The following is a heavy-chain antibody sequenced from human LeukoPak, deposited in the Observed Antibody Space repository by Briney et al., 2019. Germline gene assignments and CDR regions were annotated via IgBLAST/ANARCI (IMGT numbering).Heavy chain of an antibody. CDR2: MSPDGNKK. D-gene: IGHD3-10*01. CDR3: ARDLIGRYTFDY. CDR1: GFTFSDYN. Sequence: GRSLRLSCAASGFTFSDYNMHWVRQPPGKGLDWVALMSPDGNKKYYADSVKGRFTISRDNSTNTVDLQLNSLRAEDTAVYYCARDLIGRYTFDYCGQGTLVTVSS. J-gene: IGHJ4*02. V-gene: IGHV3-30-3*01.